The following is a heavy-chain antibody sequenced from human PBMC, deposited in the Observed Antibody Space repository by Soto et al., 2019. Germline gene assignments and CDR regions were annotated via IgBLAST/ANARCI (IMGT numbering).Heavy chain of an antibody. J-gene: IGHJ5*02. CDR1: GYTFTRSA. D-gene: IGHD5-18*01. CDR2: ITAGNGNT. V-gene: IGHV1-3*01. Sequence: ASVKVSCNASGYTFTRSAMLWVRNAPAQTHESIGWITAGNGNTKYSQKFQVSATITSGTSANPAYMQHSSLRPDDTAVYYCARDPGYSFGNTWGQGTLVTVFS. CDR3: ARDPGYSFGNT.